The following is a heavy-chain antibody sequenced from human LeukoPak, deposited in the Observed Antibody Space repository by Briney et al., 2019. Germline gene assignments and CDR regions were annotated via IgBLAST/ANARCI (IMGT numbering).Heavy chain of an antibody. CDR1: GGSIRSGSYY. V-gene: IGHV4-61*09. D-gene: IGHD5-18*01. CDR2: IYTRGTT. J-gene: IGHJ6*03. CDR3: ARVYTVMGATTVDHYHYYMDV. Sequence: SETLSLTCTVSGGSIRSGSYYWSWIRQPAGKGLEWIGHIYTRGTTNYNPSVKSRVTVSLDTSKNQISLKLSSVAAADTAIYYCARVYTVMGATTVDHYHYYMDVWGKGTTVTVSS.